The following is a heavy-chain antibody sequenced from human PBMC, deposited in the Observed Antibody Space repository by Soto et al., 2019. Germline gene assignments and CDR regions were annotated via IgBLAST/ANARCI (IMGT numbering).Heavy chain of an antibody. Sequence: PSETLSLTGAVSGDSITSNHWNWIRQPPGRGLEWIGYIYNSGTTKYNPSLKSRVIISVDTSKNQLSLKLSSVTAADTAVYYCARVSMSTVSWGFDPWGQGTLVTVYS. V-gene: IGHV4-59*01. CDR1: GDSITSNH. J-gene: IGHJ5*02. D-gene: IGHD4-4*01. CDR2: IYNSGTT. CDR3: ARVSMSTVSWGFDP.